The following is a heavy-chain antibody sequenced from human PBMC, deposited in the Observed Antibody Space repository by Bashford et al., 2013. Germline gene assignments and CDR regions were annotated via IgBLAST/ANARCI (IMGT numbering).Heavy chain of an antibody. CDR3: SGHQYSSSWYSDY. V-gene: IGHV3-73*01. CDR2: INNKAHSYAT. D-gene: IGHD6-13*01. J-gene: IGHJ4*02. Sequence: WVRQMPGKGLEWVGRINNKAHSYATAFAASVEGRFTVSRDDSKNTAYLQMNSLKTEDTAVYFCSGHQYSSSWYSDYWGQGTLVTGLL.